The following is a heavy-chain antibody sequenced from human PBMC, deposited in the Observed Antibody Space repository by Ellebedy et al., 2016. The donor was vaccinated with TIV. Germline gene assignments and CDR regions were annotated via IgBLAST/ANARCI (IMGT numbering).Heavy chain of an antibody. Sequence: PGGSLRLSCSASGFTFSSYSMNWVRQAPGKGLEWISYISNGGSIVNYADSVQGRFTISRDDAKNSLYLQMNSLRAEDTAVYHCAREAGYSNTWPFDSWGQGTLVTVSS. CDR1: GFTFSSYS. V-gene: IGHV3-48*04. J-gene: IGHJ4*02. D-gene: IGHD6-13*01. CDR2: ISNGGSIV. CDR3: AREAGYSNTWPFDS.